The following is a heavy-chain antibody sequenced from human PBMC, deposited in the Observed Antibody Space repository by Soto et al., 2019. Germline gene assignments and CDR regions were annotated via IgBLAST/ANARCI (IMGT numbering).Heavy chain of an antibody. D-gene: IGHD3-10*01. J-gene: IGHJ4*02. V-gene: IGHV1-69*02. Sequence: QVQLVQSGAEVKKPGSSVKVSCKASGDTFSFYTINWVRQAPGLGLEWVGRINPILSMSNYAQKFQGRVTXTXDXXTNPAYMELRSLRSEDTAMYFCATSYGSGYRAFDSWGQGALVTVSS. CDR2: INPILSMS. CDR3: ATSYGSGYRAFDS. CDR1: GDTFSFYT.